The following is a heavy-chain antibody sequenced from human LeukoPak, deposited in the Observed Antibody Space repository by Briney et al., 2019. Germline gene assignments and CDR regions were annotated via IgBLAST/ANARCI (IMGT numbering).Heavy chain of an antibody. Sequence: GGSLRLSCAASGFTFSSYAMSWVRQAPGKGLEWVSAISGSGGSTYYADSVKGRFTISRDNSKNTLYLQMNSLRAEDTAVYYCAKDRRPIRITIFGVVDYWGQGTLVTVSS. CDR2: ISGSGGST. J-gene: IGHJ4*02. V-gene: IGHV3-23*01. CDR1: GFTFSSYA. CDR3: AKDRRPIRITIFGVVDY. D-gene: IGHD3-3*01.